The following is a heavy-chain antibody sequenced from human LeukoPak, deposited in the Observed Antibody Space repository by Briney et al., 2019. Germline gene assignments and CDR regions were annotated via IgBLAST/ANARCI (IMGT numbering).Heavy chain of an antibody. Sequence: GESLKISCKGSGYSFTSYWIGWVRQMPGKGLEWMGIIYPGDSDTRYSPSFQGQVTISADKSTSTAYLQWSSLKASDTAMYYYARQTPTSAYGEDYFDYWGQGTLVTVSS. CDR3: ARQTPTSAYGEDYFDY. CDR2: IYPGDSDT. CDR1: GYSFTSYW. D-gene: IGHD4-17*01. J-gene: IGHJ4*02. V-gene: IGHV5-51*01.